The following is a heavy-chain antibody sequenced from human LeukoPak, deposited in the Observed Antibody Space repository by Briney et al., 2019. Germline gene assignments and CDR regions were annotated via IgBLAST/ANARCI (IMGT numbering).Heavy chain of an antibody. Sequence: GGSLRISFAASGFTFSSYNMNWVRQAPGKGLEWVSSITSSSSYIYYADSVKGRFTISRDNAKNSLYLQMNSLRAEDTAVYYCARHVVAVGFDYWGQGTLVTVSS. D-gene: IGHD3-22*01. CDR1: GFTFSSYN. CDR2: ITSSSSYI. V-gene: IGHV3-21*01. CDR3: ARHVVAVGFDY. J-gene: IGHJ4*02.